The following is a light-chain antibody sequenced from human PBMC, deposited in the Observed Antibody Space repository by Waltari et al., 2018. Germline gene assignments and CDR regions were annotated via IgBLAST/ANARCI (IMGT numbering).Light chain of an antibody. CDR2: DAS. V-gene: IGKV3-15*01. J-gene: IGKJ2*02. CDR3: QQYDQWPRT. CDR1: QSVRNN. Sequence: EVVMTQSPGTLSVSPGERATFSCRASQSVRNNLAWYQQKPGQAPGRRIYDASTRAPDVPARFSGSGSGTEFTLTISSLQSEDLGVYYCQQYDQWPRTFGLGTKLEIK.